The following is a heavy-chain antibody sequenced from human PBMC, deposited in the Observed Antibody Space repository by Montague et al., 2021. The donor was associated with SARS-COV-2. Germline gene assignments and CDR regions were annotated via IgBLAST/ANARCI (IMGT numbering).Heavy chain of an antibody. Sequence: SETLSLTCTVTGGPISGSRDYWGWLRQSPGKGLDWIASVAYSGNTYYSPSLKSRLTISVDTSKNQFSLKLKSVTAADTALYYCASRGDSYGWGDWGQGTLVTGSS. V-gene: IGHV4-39*01. J-gene: IGHJ4*02. CDR1: GGPISGSRDY. D-gene: IGHD5-18*01. CDR3: ASRGDSYGWGD. CDR2: VAYSGNT.